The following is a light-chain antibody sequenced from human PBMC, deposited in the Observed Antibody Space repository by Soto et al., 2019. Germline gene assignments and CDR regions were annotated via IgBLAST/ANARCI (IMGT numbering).Light chain of an antibody. J-gene: IGLJ2*01. CDR1: SSDVGGHNS. CDR3: SSYTSSSTLV. Sequence: QSALTQPASVSGSPGQSITISCTGTSSDVGGHNSVSWFQQHPGKAPQLMIYEVSNRPSGVSNRFSGSKSGNTASLTISGLQAEDEADYYCSSYTSSSTLVFGGGTKVTVL. V-gene: IGLV2-14*01. CDR2: EVS.